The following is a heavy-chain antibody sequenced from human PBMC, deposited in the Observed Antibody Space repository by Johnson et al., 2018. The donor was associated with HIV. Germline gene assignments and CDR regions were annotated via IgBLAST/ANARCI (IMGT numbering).Heavy chain of an antibody. D-gene: IGHD3-10*01. CDR3: ALEAVRSTDAFDI. J-gene: IGHJ3*02. CDR2: INVDGREK. Sequence: EVQLVESGGGLVQPGGSLRLSCTASGFTFSDFRMSWVRQAPGRGLEWVANINVDGREKYYADSVKGRFSISRDNTKNSLYLQTNSLRAEDTAVYYCALEAVRSTDAFDIWGQGTMVIVSS. CDR1: GFTFSDFR. V-gene: IGHV3-7*03.